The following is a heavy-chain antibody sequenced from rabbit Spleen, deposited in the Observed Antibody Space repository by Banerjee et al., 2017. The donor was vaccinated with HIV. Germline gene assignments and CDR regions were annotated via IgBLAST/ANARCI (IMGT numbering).Heavy chain of an antibody. CDR2: IYAAKGST. CDR3: ARDLAGAIGWNFYL. Sequence: QLEESGGGLVQPGGSLTLSCKASGIDFTNYYISWVRQAPGKGLEWIGIIYAAKGSTDYASWVNGRFTISSDNAQSTVDLKMTSLTAADTATYFCARDLAGAIGWNFYLWGQGTLVTVS. V-gene: IGHV1S7*01. J-gene: IGHJ4*01. D-gene: IGHD4-1*01. CDR1: GIDFTNYY.